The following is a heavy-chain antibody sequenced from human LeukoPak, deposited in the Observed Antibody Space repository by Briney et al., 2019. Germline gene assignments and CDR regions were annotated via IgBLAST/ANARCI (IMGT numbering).Heavy chain of an antibody. J-gene: IGHJ4*02. CDR3: ARGRNYYDSSGYYPDY. CDR2: INPNSGGT. D-gene: IGHD3-22*01. V-gene: IGHV1-2*02. CDR1: GYTFTSYG. Sequence: ASVKVSCKASGYTFTSYGISWVRQAPGQGLEWMGWINPNSGGTNYAQKFQGRVTMTRDTSISTAYMELSRLRSDDTAVYYCARGRNYYDSSGYYPDYWGQGTLVTVSS.